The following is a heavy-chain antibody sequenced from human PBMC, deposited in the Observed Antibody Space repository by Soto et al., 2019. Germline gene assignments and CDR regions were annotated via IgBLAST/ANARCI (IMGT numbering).Heavy chain of an antibody. CDR2: ISAYNGNT. V-gene: IGHV1-18*01. J-gene: IGHJ5*02. CDR3: ARPNNRNPDGYKWFDP. D-gene: IGHD1-20*01. Sequence: ASVKVSCKASGYTFTSYGISWVRQAPGQGLEWMGWISAYNGNTNYAQKLQGRVTMTTDTSTSTAYMELRSLRSDDTAVYYCARPNNRNPDGYKWFDPWGQGTLVTVS. CDR1: GYTFTSYG.